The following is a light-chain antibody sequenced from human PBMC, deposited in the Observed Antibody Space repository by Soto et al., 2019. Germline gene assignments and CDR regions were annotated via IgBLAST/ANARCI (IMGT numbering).Light chain of an antibody. V-gene: IGKV1-5*03. CDR3: QQCVIWPLFT. J-gene: IGKJ3*01. CDR2: QAS. CDR1: QSIINW. Sequence: DIQMTQSPSTLSASVGDRVTITCRASQSIINWLAWYQQKPGKAPRFLIHQASVLETGVPSRFSGSGSETEFALTINSLQPDDFGVYYCQQCVIWPLFTFGPGTKVDIK.